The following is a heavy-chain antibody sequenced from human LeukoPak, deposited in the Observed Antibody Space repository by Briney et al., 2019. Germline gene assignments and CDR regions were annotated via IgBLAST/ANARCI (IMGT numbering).Heavy chain of an antibody. J-gene: IGHJ6*02. CDR1: GFTFSSYG. Sequence: PGGSLRLSCAASGFTFSSYGMHWVRQAPGKGLEWVAVIWYDGSNKYYADSVKGRFTISRDNSKNTLYLQMNSLSAEDTAVYYCARDHPSLDVWGQGTTVTVSS. CDR3: ARDHPSLDV. V-gene: IGHV3-33*01. CDR2: IWYDGSNK.